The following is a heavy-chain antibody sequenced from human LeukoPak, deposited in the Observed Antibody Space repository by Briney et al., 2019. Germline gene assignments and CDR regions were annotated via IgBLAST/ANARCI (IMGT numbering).Heavy chain of an antibody. D-gene: IGHD3-22*01. Sequence: ASVKVSCKASGYTFTSYGISWVRQAPGQGLEWMGWISAYNGNTNYAQKLQGRVTLTTDTSTSTAYLELRSLRSDDTAVYYCARHPDYYYDSSGPGDYWGQGTQVTVSS. CDR3: ARHPDYYYDSSGPGDY. J-gene: IGHJ4*02. V-gene: IGHV1-18*01. CDR1: GYTFTSYG. CDR2: ISAYNGNT.